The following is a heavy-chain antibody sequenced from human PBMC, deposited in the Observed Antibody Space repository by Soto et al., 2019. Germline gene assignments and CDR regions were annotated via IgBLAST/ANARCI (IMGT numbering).Heavy chain of an antibody. J-gene: IGHJ3*02. CDR3: ARDDSSGHDAFDI. CDR2: IIPIFGTA. V-gene: IGHV1-69*06. CDR1: GGTFSSYA. D-gene: IGHD3-22*01. Sequence: GASVKVSCKASGGTFSSYAISWVRQAPGQGLEWMGGIIPIFGTANYAQKFQGRVTITADKSTSTAYMELSSLRSEDTAVYYCARDDSSGHDAFDIWGQGTMVTVSS.